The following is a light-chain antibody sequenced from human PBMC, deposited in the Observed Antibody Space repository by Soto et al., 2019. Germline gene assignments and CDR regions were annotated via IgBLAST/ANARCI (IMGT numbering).Light chain of an antibody. CDR1: QSVSSSY. CDR3: QQYGSSSWT. CDR2: GAS. Sequence: EIVWTQSPGTLSLSPGERATLSCMASQSVSSSYLAWYQQKPGQAPTLLIYGASSRAPGIPDRFSGSGSGTDFPLTISRLEPEDFAVYYCQQYGSSSWTFGQGTKV. J-gene: IGKJ1*01. V-gene: IGKV3-20*01.